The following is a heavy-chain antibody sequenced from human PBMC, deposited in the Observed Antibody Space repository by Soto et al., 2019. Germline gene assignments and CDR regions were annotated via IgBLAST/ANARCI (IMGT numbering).Heavy chain of an antibody. Sequence: GESLKISCNGSGSSFTSYWIGWVRQMPGQVLELVGIIYPGDSDTRYSPYFEGQVTISAHKSISTACMQWXSIKASDTAMYYCAIHVVVRGQHLVRFGYRTQGTLVAVSS. D-gene: IGHD6-13*01. J-gene: IGHJ4*02. CDR2: IYPGDSDT. CDR3: AIHVVVRGQHLVRFGY. CDR1: GSSFTSYW. V-gene: IGHV5-51*01.